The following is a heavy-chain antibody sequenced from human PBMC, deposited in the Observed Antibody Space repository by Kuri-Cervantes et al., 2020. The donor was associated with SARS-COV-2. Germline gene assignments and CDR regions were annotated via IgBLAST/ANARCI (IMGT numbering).Heavy chain of an antibody. Sequence: SQTLSLTCAVYGGSFSDYYWSWVRQPPGKGLEWIGEINHSGNTNYDPSLKSRVTISIDTSKNQFSLKLSSVTAADTAVYYCARALRVIAARQVGSYYYYGMDVCGQGTTVTVSS. D-gene: IGHD6-6*01. V-gene: IGHV4-34*01. CDR3: ARALRVIAARQVGSYYYYGMDV. J-gene: IGHJ6*02. CDR2: INHSGNT. CDR1: GGSFSDYY.